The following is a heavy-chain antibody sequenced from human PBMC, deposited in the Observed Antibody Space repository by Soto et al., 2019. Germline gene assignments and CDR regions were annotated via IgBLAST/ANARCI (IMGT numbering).Heavy chain of an antibody. CDR1: GFTFRDYG. CDR2: ISHHGLKE. D-gene: IGHD1-26*01. J-gene: IGHJ4*02. CDR3: AKDWVGGSNKYYFEY. Sequence: QVQLVESGGGVVQPGRSLRLSCVASGFTFRDYGMHWVRQAPGKGLEWVAGISHHGLKEHYADSVKGRFTIPRDNSKKTVYLQLNSLRGDDTAVYYCAKDWVGGSNKYYFEYWGQGTLVTVSS. V-gene: IGHV3-30*18.